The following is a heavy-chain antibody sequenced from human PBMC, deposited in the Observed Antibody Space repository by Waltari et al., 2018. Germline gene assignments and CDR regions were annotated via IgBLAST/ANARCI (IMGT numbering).Heavy chain of an antibody. D-gene: IGHD5-18*01. V-gene: IGHV3-74*01. CDR3: ARDGYSYGLGTFDV. J-gene: IGHJ3*01. CDR2: INGDGSTT. Sequence: EVQLVESGGGLVQPGGSLRLSCVASGFTFSYYWMHWVRQAPGKGLVWVSRINGDGSTTSYADSVKGRFTSSRDNARNTLYLQMNSLRAEDTAVYYCARDGYSYGLGTFDVWGQGTMVTVSS. CDR1: GFTFSYYW.